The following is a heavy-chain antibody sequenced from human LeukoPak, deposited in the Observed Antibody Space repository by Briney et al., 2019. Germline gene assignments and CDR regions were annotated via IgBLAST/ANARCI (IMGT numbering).Heavy chain of an antibody. CDR2: IIPIFGTA. V-gene: IGHV1-69*05. J-gene: IGHJ3*02. D-gene: IGHD3-3*01. Sequence: SVRVSCKASGGTFSSYAISWVRQAPGQGLEWMGGIIPIFGTANYAQKFQGRVTITTDESTSTAYMELSSLRSEDTAVYYCATGSGSYPGGAFDIWGQGTMVTVSS. CDR1: GGTFSSYA. CDR3: ATGSGSYPGGAFDI.